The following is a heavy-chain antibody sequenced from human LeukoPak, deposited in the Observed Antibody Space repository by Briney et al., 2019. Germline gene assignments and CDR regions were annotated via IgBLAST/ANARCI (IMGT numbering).Heavy chain of an antibody. CDR3: VRLRRNSDTSGFYYYYDF. D-gene: IGHD3-22*01. V-gene: IGHV3-21*01. J-gene: IGHJ4*02. Sequence: GGSLRLSCVASGYTFRSYSINWVRHAPGKGLEWVSSISVRSNYIYYADSVRGRFSISRDDSRDSLYLKMNSLRAEDTAVYFCVRLRRNSDTSGFYYYYDFWGQGTLVTVSS. CDR1: GYTFRSYS. CDR2: ISVRSNYI.